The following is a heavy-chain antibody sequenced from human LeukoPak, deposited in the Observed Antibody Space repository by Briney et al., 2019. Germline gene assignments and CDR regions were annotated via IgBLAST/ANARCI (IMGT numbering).Heavy chain of an antibody. CDR2: IKEDGSEK. CDR3: ARGGIIPGGRFDY. CDR1: GFTFSAYY. Sequence: PGGSLRLSCSASGFTFSAYYMTWVRQAPGKGLEWVANIKEDGSEKYYVDSVKGRFTISRDNAKNSLYLEMNGLRAEDTAVYYCARGGIIPGGRFDYWGQGTLVTVSS. J-gene: IGHJ4*02. V-gene: IGHV3-7*03. D-gene: IGHD3-3*01.